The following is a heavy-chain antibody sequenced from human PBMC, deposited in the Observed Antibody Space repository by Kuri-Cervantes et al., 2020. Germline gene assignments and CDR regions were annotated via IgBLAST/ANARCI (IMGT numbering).Heavy chain of an antibody. CDR2: IYYSGST. CDR1: GYSISSGNW. Sequence: SQTLSLTCAVSGYSISSGNWWGWLRQTPGKRLEWIAYIYYSGSTYYNPSLKSRVTTSVDTSKRQFSLKLSSVTAMDTAVYYCARFSGYAYDWGQGTLVTVSS. J-gene: IGHJ4*02. V-gene: IGHV4-28*01. D-gene: IGHD5-12*01. CDR3: ARFSGYAYD.